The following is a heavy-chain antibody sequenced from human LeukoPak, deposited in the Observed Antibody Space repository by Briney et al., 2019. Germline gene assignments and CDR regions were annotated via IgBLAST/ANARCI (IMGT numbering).Heavy chain of an antibody. CDR3: ARVEASPRYYYYGMDV. CDR2: IGWNSGGI. V-gene: IGHV3-9*01. Sequence: GRSLRLSCAASGFTFDDYAMHWVRQAPGKGLEWVSGIGWNSGGIVYADSVKGRFTISRDNAKNSLYLQMNSLRAEDTAVYYCARVEASPRYYYYGMDVWGQGTTVTVSS. D-gene: IGHD5-24*01. CDR1: GFTFDDYA. J-gene: IGHJ6*02.